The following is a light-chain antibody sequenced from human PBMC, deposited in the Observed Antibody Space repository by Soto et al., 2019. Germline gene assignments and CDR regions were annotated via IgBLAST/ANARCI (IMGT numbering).Light chain of an antibody. V-gene: IGKV1-39*01. J-gene: IGKJ2*01. CDR3: QQGYSTPHT. Sequence: DIQITQSPSSLSASVGDRVTITCRSSQSISTYLNWYQQKPGKAPNLLIYAASSLQSGVPSRFSGSGSGTDFTLTISSLQPEDFATYYCQQGYSTPHTFGQGNRLEIK. CDR1: QSISTY. CDR2: AAS.